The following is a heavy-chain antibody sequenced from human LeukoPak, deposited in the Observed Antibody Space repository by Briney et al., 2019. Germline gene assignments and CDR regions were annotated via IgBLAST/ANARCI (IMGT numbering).Heavy chain of an antibody. Sequence: SETLSLTCTVSGGSISSGDYYWSWIRQPTGKGLEWIGYIYYSGSTYYNPSLKSRVTISVDTSKNQFSLKLSSVTAADTAVYYCARVVAANRNAFDIWGQGTMVTVSS. V-gene: IGHV4-30-4*01. J-gene: IGHJ3*02. CDR2: IYYSGST. CDR3: ARVVAANRNAFDI. D-gene: IGHD2-15*01. CDR1: GGSISSGDYY.